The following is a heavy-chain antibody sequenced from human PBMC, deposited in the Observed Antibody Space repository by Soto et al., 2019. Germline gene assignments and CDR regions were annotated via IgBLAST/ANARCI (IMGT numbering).Heavy chain of an antibody. CDR3: ARGSSRDTTMCYNPACFGP. CDR2: ITSTSSTK. D-gene: IGHD3-10*01. J-gene: IGHJ5*02. V-gene: IGHV3-48*02. Sequence: GWSLILSCAASGFTFSSHTMNWVRQAPGKGLEWISYITSTSSTKNYADSVKGRFTISRDNSKNILYLQMNSLRDKDTAVYYCARGSSRDTTMCYNPACFGPWGQGILGT. CDR1: GFTFSSHT.